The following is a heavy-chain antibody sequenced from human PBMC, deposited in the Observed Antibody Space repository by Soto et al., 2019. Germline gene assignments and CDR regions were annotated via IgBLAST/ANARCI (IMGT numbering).Heavy chain of an antibody. Sequence: GGSLRLSCAASGFTFSSYAMSWVRQAPGKGLEWVSAISGSGGSTYYADSVKGRFTISRDNSKNTLYLQMNSLRAEDTAVYYCAKGGYYYDSSGYYSVFDYWGQGTLVTVSS. CDR2: ISGSGGST. D-gene: IGHD3-22*01. CDR3: AKGGYYYDSSGYYSVFDY. V-gene: IGHV3-23*01. CDR1: GFTFSSYA. J-gene: IGHJ4*02.